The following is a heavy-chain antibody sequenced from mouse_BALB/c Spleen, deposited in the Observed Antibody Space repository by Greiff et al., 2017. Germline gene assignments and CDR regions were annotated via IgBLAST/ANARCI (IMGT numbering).Heavy chain of an antibody. CDR1: GFTFTDYY. V-gene: IGHV7-3*02. Sequence: EVKLVESGGGLVQPGGSLRLSCATSGFTFTDYYMSWVRQPPGKALEWLGFIRNKANGYTTEYSASVKGRFTISRDNSQSILYLQMNTLRAEDSATYYCAREMVYYYGSSYDAMDYWGQGTSVTVSS. D-gene: IGHD1-1*01. J-gene: IGHJ4*01. CDR2: IRNKANGYTT. CDR3: AREMVYYYGSSYDAMDY.